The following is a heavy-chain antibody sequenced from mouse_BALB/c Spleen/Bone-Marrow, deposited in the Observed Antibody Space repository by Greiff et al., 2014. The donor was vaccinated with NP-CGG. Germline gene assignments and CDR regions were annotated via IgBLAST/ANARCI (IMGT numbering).Heavy chain of an antibody. CDR3: ARMGHYGWFAY. D-gene: IGHD1-1*01. CDR1: GFDFSSYW. J-gene: IGHJ3*01. V-gene: IGHV4-1*02. CDR2: INQDSNTI. Sequence: EVKLVESGGGLVQPGGSLKLSCAASGFDFSSYWMSWVRQAPGKGLEWIGEINQDSNTINYTPSLKDKFIISRDNAKNTLYLQMSKVRSEDTALYYCARMGHYGWFAYWGQGTLVTVSA.